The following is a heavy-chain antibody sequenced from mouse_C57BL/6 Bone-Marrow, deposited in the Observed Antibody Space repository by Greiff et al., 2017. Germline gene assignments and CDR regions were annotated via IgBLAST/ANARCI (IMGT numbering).Heavy chain of an antibody. D-gene: IGHD2-1*01. CDR1: GYTFTTYP. Sequence: VQLVESGAELVKPGASVKMSCTASGYTFTTYPIEWMKQNHGKSLEWIGNFHPYNDDTTYNEKFKGKATLTVDKSSSTVYLELIRLASDESAVYYCANGGNYGEYCFDYWGQGTTLTVSA. CDR2: FHPYNDDT. J-gene: IGHJ2*01. V-gene: IGHV1-47*01. CDR3: ANGGNYGEYCFDY.